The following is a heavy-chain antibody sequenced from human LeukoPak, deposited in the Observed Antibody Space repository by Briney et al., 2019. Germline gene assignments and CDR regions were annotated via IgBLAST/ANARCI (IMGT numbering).Heavy chain of an antibody. D-gene: IGHD2-15*01. CDR3: ARVFIVARADCSGGSCYSSYYYYYGMDV. CDR2: TSANNSNT. CDR1: AYTFTSYG. Sequence: ASVKVSCKASAYTFTSYGISWVRQAAGQGIEWMGWTSANNSNTNYAQKLPGRVTMHTHTSTSTAYMEVRSLRSDDTAVYYCARVFIVARADCSGGSCYSSYYYYYGMDVWGQGTTVTVSS. V-gene: IGHV1-18*01. J-gene: IGHJ6*02.